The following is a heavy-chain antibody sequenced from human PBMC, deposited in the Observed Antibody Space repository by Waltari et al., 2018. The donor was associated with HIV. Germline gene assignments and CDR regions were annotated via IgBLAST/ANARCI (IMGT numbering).Heavy chain of an antibody. Sequence: EVKVLESGGGLVQPGRSLRLSCAASGFSFSRFAMTWVRQAPGKGLEWVSAIGGSGEYTYDADSVKGRFTISRDNSRKTVYLQMNNLRAEDTALYYCAKGGPYVLDFWSLDVWGQGTAVTVSS. V-gene: IGHV3-23*01. CDR2: IGGSGEYT. J-gene: IGHJ6*02. CDR1: GFSFSRFA. CDR3: AKGGPYVLDFWSLDV. D-gene: IGHD3-3*01.